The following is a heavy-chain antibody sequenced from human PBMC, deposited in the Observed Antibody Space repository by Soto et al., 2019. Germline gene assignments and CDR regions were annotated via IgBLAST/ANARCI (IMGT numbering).Heavy chain of an antibody. Sequence: SVKVSCKASGYTFTNYAMHWVRQAPGQRLEWMGWINAGNGNTKYSQKFQGRVTITRDTSASTAYMELRSLRSEDTAVYYCARSPFYSRSWYAPLPGMAVWGQGTTVTVSS. V-gene: IGHV1-3*01. J-gene: IGHJ6*02. D-gene: IGHD6-13*01. CDR1: GYTFTNYA. CDR3: ARSPFYSRSWYAPLPGMAV. CDR2: INAGNGNT.